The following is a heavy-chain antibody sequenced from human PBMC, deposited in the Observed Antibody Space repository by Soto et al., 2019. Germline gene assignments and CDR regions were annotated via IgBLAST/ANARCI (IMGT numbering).Heavy chain of an antibody. J-gene: IGHJ3*02. V-gene: IGHV3-21*01. CDR1: GFTFSSYS. CDR2: ISSSSSYI. D-gene: IGHD3-9*01. Sequence: PGGSLRLSCAASGFTFSSYSMNWVRQAPGKGLEWVSSISSSSSYIYYADSVKGRFTISRDNAKNSLYLQMNSLRAEDTAVYYCARLPSVLPYFEHTDAFDIWGQGTLVTVSS. CDR3: ARLPSVLPYFEHTDAFDI.